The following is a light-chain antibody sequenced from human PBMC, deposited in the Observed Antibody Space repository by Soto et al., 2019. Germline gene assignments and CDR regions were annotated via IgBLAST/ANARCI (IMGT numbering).Light chain of an antibody. CDR1: QSVGTY. Sequence: EIVLTQSPATLSLSPGESATLSCRASQSVGTYLAWYQQKPGQTPRLVIYTASNRATGIPARFSGSGSGTDFPLTISRLEREDVAVYYCQHGSYWVYTFSSGTKLDIK. CDR2: TAS. CDR3: QHGSYWVYT. J-gene: IGKJ2*01. V-gene: IGKV3-11*01.